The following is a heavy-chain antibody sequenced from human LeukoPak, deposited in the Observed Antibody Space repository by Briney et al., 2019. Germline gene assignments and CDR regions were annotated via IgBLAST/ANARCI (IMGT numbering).Heavy chain of an antibody. V-gene: IGHV4-59*11. CDR3: ARVGAVAGIDYMDV. CDR1: GGSISSHY. D-gene: IGHD6-19*01. J-gene: IGHJ6*03. CDR2: IYYSGST. Sequence: SEALSLTCTVSGGSISSHYWSWIRQPPGKGLEWIGYIYYSGSTNYNPSLKSLVTISVDTSKNQFSLKLSSVTAADTAVYYCARVGAVAGIDYMDVWGKGTTVTVSS.